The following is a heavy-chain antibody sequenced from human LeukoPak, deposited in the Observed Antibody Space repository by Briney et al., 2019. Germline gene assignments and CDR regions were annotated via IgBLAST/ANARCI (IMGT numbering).Heavy chain of an antibody. J-gene: IGHJ5*02. Sequence: PGGSLRLSCAASGFTFSDYYMSWIRQAPGKGLEWVSYISSSGSTIYYADSVKGRFTISRDNAKNSLYLQMNSLRAEDTAVYYCARVPEMATIGSWFDPWGQGTLVTVSS. D-gene: IGHD5-24*01. CDR3: ARVPEMATIGSWFDP. V-gene: IGHV3-11*01. CDR2: ISSSGSTI. CDR1: GFTFSDYY.